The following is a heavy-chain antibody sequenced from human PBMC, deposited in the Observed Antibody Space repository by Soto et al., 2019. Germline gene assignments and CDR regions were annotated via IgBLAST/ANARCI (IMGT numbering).Heavy chain of an antibody. D-gene: IGHD6-19*01. CDR1: GYSFTSYW. V-gene: IGHV5-51*01. Sequence: PGESLKISCKGSGYSFTSYWIAWVRQMPGKGPECMGIIYPGDSDTRYSPSFEGQVTISADKSINTAYLQWSSLKASDSAMYYCARPFDTSGWYDHWGQGTLVTAPQ. CDR2: IYPGDSDT. CDR3: ARPFDTSGWYDH. J-gene: IGHJ5*02.